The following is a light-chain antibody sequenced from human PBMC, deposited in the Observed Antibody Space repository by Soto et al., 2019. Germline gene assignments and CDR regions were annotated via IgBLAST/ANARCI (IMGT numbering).Light chain of an antibody. V-gene: IGKV3-15*01. Sequence: EIVMTQSPATLSVSPGERATLSCRASQIVSSNLAWYQQKPGQAPRLLIYGASTRATGIPARFSGSGSGTEFTLTISILQSEDFAVYCCQQYNKWPRTFGQGTKVDIK. J-gene: IGKJ1*01. CDR2: GAS. CDR1: QIVSSN. CDR3: QQYNKWPRT.